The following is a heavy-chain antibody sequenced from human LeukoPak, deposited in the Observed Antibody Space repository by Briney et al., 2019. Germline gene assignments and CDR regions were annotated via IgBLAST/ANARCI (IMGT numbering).Heavy chain of an antibody. CDR1: GGSITNYY. CDR3: ARPGRQDAYNGHYWYFDL. Sequence: PSETLSLTCTVSGGSITNYYWNRIRQPPGKDLEWIGCVSYSGRTHYSSALKSRVTISVDTSKSQFSLNLRFVTAADTAVYYCARPGRQDAYNGHYWYFDLWGRGTLVTVSS. CDR2: VSYSGRT. D-gene: IGHD5-24*01. V-gene: IGHV4-59*01. J-gene: IGHJ2*01.